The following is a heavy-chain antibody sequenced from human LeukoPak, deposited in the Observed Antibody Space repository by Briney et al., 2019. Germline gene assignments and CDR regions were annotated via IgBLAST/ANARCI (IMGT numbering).Heavy chain of an antibody. CDR3: AKRASDYGSYVSYFDY. Sequence: AGGSLRLSCAASGFSFISYGTHWVRQAPGKGLEWVGVMSDDGRSKDYADSVKGRFTISRDNSKDTLYLQMNSLRDEDTAVYYCAKRASDYGSYVSYFDYWGQGTLVTVSS. CDR1: GFSFISYG. V-gene: IGHV3-30*18. D-gene: IGHD4-11*01. J-gene: IGHJ4*02. CDR2: MSDDGRSK.